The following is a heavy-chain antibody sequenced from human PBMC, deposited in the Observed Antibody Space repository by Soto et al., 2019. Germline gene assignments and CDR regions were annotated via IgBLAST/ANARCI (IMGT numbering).Heavy chain of an antibody. D-gene: IGHD5-18*01. J-gene: IGHJ1*01. Sequence: QVQLQESGPGLVKPSQTLSLTCTVSGGSISSGDYYWGWIRQPPGKGLEWIGDVYYSGSTYYNPSLKSRVTISVDTSKNQFSLKLSSVTAADTAVYYCARDRGYSYGTGYFQHWGQGTLVTVSS. V-gene: IGHV4-30-4*01. CDR3: ARDRGYSYGTGYFQH. CDR2: VYYSGST. CDR1: GGSISSGDYY.